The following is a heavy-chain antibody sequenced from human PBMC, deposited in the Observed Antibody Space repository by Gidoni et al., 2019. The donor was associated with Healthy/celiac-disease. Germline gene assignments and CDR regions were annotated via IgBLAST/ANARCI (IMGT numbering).Heavy chain of an antibody. CDR3: ARQDDFGSGFDP. J-gene: IGHJ5*02. V-gene: IGHV4-39*01. Sequence: QLQLQESGPGLVKPSETLSLTCTVSGGSISSSSYYWGWIRQPPGKGLEWIGSIYYSGSTYYNPSLKSRVTISVDTSKNQFSLKLSSATAADTAVYYCARQDDFGSGFDPWGQGTLVTVSS. CDR1: GGSISSSSYY. CDR2: IYYSGST. D-gene: IGHD3-3*01.